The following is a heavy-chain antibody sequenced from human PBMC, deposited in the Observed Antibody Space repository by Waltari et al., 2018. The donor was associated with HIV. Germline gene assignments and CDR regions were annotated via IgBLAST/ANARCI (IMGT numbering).Heavy chain of an antibody. CDR1: GFTFSRYW. CDR2: IKQDGSEK. V-gene: IGHV3-7*01. J-gene: IGHJ4*02. CDR3: ASIVVVAFDY. Sequence: EVQLVESGGGLVQPGGSLRLSCAASGFTFSRYWMSWVRQAPGKGLEWVANIKQDGSEKYYVDSVKGRFTISRDNAKNSLYLQMNSLRAEDTAVYYCASIVVVAFDYWGQGTLVTVSS. D-gene: IGHD2-15*01.